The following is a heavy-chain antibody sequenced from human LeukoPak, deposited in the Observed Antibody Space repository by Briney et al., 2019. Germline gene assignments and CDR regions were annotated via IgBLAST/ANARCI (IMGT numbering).Heavy chain of an antibody. Sequence: SQTLSLTCTVSGGSISSGDYYWSWIRQPPGKGLEWIGYIYYSGSTYYNPPLKSRVTISVDTSKNQFSLKLSSVTAADTAVYYCARETKTYDYDSSGYFDYWGQGTLVTVSS. CDR3: ARETKTYDYDSSGYFDY. V-gene: IGHV4-30-4*01. CDR1: GGSISSGDYY. D-gene: IGHD3-22*01. CDR2: IYYSGST. J-gene: IGHJ4*02.